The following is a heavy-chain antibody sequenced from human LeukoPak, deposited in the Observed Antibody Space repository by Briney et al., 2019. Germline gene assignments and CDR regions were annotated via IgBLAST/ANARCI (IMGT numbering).Heavy chain of an antibody. J-gene: IGHJ4*02. CDR2: IFTNTGNS. CDR1: GYTFTSYA. Sequence: ASVKVSCKASGYTFTSYATSWLRQAPGQGLEYMGWIFTNTGNSTYTQGFTGRFVFSLDTSVSTAYLQISSLKAEDTAVYFCATNYDSSGYFTFWGQGTLVTVSS. D-gene: IGHD3-22*01. CDR3: ATNYDSSGYFTF. V-gene: IGHV7-4-1*02.